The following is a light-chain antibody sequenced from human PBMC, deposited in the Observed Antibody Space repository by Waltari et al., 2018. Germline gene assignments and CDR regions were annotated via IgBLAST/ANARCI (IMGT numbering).Light chain of an antibody. Sequence: EIEMTQSPATLSVSPGETATLSCRASESISSNLAWYQHKPGQAPRLLIYSAFTRATGIPARFRGSGSGSEFTLTISSLQSEDFAVYYCQHFHNWPWTFGQGTKVEIK. CDR2: SAF. CDR1: ESISSN. V-gene: IGKV3-15*01. CDR3: QHFHNWPWT. J-gene: IGKJ1*01.